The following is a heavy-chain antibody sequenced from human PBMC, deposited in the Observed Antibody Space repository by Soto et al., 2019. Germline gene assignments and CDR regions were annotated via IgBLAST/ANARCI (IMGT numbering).Heavy chain of an antibody. CDR2: ISSSGSTI. D-gene: IGHD3-9*01. V-gene: IGHV3-48*03. CDR1: GFTFSSYE. J-gene: IGHJ6*02. CDR3: ATLEKIKLLYFDWSTPGDYGMDV. Sequence: QPGGSLRLSCAASGFTFSSYEMNWVRQAPGKGLEWVSYISSSGSTIYYADSVKGRFTISRDNAKNSLYLQMNSLRAEDTAVYYCATLEKIKLLYFDWSTPGDYGMDVWGQGTTVTVSS.